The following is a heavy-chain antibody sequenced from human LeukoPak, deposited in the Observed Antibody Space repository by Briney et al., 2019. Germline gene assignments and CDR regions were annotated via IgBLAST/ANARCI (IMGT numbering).Heavy chain of an antibody. CDR3: AREFAPGRTVTGFLDY. Sequence: ASVKVSCKASGYTFTSYGISWVRQAPGQGLEWMGWISAYNGNTNYAQKLQGRVTMTTDTSTSTAYMELRSLRSDDTAVYYCAREFAPGRTVTGFLDYWGQGTLVTVSS. D-gene: IGHD4-17*01. V-gene: IGHV1-18*01. CDR1: GYTFTSYG. J-gene: IGHJ4*02. CDR2: ISAYNGNT.